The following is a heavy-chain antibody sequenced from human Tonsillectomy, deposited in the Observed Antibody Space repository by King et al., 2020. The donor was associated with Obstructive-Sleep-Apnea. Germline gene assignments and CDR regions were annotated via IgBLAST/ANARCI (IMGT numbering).Heavy chain of an antibody. V-gene: IGHV3-7*01. CDR2: IKQDGSEK. D-gene: IGHD6-13*01. Sequence: VQLVESGGGLVQPGGSLRLSCAASGFTFSSYWMSWVRQAPGKGLEWVANIKQDGSEKYCGDSVKGRFTISRDNAKNSLYLQMNSLRAEDTAVYYCASSIAAAWSQEVEYFQHWGQGTLVTVSS. CDR3: ASSIAAAWSQEVEYFQH. J-gene: IGHJ1*01. CDR1: GFTFSSYW.